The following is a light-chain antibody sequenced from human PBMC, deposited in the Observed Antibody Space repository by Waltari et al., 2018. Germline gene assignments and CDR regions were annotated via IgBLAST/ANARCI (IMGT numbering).Light chain of an antibody. Sequence: DIQMTQSPSTLSASVGDRVTINCRASQSISSWLAWYQQKPGKAPKLLIYKASSLESGVPSRFSGSGSGTEFTLTITSLQADDFATYYCQQYNNYPRTFGQGTRVEIK. CDR2: KAS. J-gene: IGKJ1*01. CDR1: QSISSW. CDR3: QQYNNYPRT. V-gene: IGKV1-5*03.